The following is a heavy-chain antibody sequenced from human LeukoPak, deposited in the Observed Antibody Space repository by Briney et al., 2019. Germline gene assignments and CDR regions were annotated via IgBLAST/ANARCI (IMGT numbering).Heavy chain of an antibody. CDR1: GFTFSSYG. V-gene: IGHV3-33*01. Sequence: GGSLRLSCAASGFTFSSYGMHWVRQAPGKGLEWVAVIWYDGSNKYYADSVKGRFTISRDNSKNTLYLQMNSLRAEDTAAYYCARVADCSSTSCSRSYYYYYYGMDVWGQGTTVTVSS. CDR2: IWYDGSNK. D-gene: IGHD2-2*01. J-gene: IGHJ6*02. CDR3: ARVADCSSTSCSRSYYYYYYGMDV.